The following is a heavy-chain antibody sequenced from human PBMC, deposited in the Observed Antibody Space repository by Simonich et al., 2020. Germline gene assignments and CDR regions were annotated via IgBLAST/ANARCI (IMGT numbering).Heavy chain of an antibody. CDR1: GFTFSSYA. D-gene: IGHD3-22*01. Sequence: GGGLVQPGGSLRLSCAASGFTFSSYAMSWVRQAPGKGLGWVSAIRGSGGSTYYADSVKGRFTISRDNSKNTLYLQMNSLRAEDTAVYYCAKDLGERITMIVVVIDAFDIWGQGTMVTVSS. J-gene: IGHJ3*02. CDR2: IRGSGGST. V-gene: IGHV3-23*01. CDR3: AKDLGERITMIVVVIDAFDI.